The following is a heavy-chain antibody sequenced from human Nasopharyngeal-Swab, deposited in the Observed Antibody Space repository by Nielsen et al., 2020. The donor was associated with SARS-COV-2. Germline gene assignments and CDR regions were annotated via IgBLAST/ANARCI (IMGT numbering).Heavy chain of an antibody. V-gene: IGHV3-7*03. CDR3: ARVEWSGVWFGELPTAEYFQH. CDR2: IKQDGSEK. D-gene: IGHD3-10*01. CDR1: GFTFSSYW. Sequence: GESLKISCAASGFTFSSYWMSWVRQAPGKGLEWVANIKQDGSEKYYVDSVKGRFTISRDNAKNSLYLQMNSLRAEDTAVYYCARVEWSGVWFGELPTAEYFQHWGQGTLVTVSS. J-gene: IGHJ1*01.